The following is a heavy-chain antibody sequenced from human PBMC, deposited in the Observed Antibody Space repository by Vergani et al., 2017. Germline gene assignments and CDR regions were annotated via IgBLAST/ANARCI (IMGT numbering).Heavy chain of an antibody. CDR1: GGPISSGGYY. D-gene: IGHD3-10*01. Sequence: QVQLQESGPGLVKPSQTLSLICPVSGGPISSGGYYWSWIRQHPGKGLEWIGYIYYSGSTYYNPSLKSRVTISVDTSKNQFSLTLSSVTAADTAVYYCARGTPMVRRVPFDYWGQGTLVTVSS. CDR3: ARGTPMVRRVPFDY. V-gene: IGHV4-31*03. J-gene: IGHJ4*02. CDR2: IYYSGST.